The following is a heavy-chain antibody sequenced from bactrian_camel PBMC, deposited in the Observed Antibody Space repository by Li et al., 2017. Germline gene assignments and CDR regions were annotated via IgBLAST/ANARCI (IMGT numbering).Heavy chain of an antibody. CDR3: KADRRGAIPLCGSPNGY. Sequence: HVQLVESGGGEVQAGGSLTLSCSGSRDTYSGDCMGWFRQAPGKEREWVAKISSYGGTKYTDSVKGRFTISRDNAKNTLYLQLNSLKIEDTAMYYCKADRRGAIPLCGSPNGYWGQGTQVTVS. CDR2: ISSYGGT. CDR1: RDTYSGDC. V-gene: IGHV3S57*01. D-gene: IGHD2*01. J-gene: IGHJ6*01.